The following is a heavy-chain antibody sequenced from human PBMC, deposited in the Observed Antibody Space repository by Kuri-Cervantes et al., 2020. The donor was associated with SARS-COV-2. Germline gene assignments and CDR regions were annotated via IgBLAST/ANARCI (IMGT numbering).Heavy chain of an antibody. CDR3: ARLGDDDVWGGFDY. Sequence: SETLSLTCTVSGGSISSHYWSWIRQPPGKGLEWIGYIYYSGSTNYNPSLKSRGTISVDTSKNQFSLKLSSVTAADTAVYYCARLGDDDVWGGFDYWGQGTLVTVSS. CDR1: GGSISSHY. D-gene: IGHD3-3*01. J-gene: IGHJ4*02. V-gene: IGHV4-59*11. CDR2: IYYSGST.